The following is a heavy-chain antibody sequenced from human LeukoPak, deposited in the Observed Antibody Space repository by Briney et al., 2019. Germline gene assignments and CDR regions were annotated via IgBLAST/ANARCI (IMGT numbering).Heavy chain of an antibody. J-gene: IGHJ6*03. D-gene: IGHD1-26*01. CDR1: GFTFRSYA. CDR2: VWYDGNKK. Sequence: GGSLRLSCAASGFTFRSYAMHWVRQAPGKGLEWVAVVWYDGNKKYYADSVKGRFTVSRDNSENTLHLQMDSLRVEDMAVYYCAKGQGSYYPYYYMDDWGTGTTVTVSS. CDR3: AKGQGSYYPYYYMDD. V-gene: IGHV3-33*06.